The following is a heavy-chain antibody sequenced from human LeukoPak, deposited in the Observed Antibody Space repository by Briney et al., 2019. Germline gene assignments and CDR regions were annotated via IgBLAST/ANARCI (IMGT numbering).Heavy chain of an antibody. Sequence: GESLKISCKTSGYSFTNYWIGWVRLMPGKGLEWMGIIYPGDSDTRYSPSFQGQVTISADKSSSTAYLGWTSLKASDTAMYYCTRHALAVATRRPDYWGQGTLVTVSS. J-gene: IGHJ4*02. CDR1: GYSFTNYW. CDR3: TRHALAVATRRPDY. V-gene: IGHV5-51*01. CDR2: IYPGDSDT. D-gene: IGHD6-6*01.